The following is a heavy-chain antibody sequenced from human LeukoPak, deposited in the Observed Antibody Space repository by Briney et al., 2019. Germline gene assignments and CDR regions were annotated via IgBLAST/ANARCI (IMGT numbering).Heavy chain of an antibody. V-gene: IGHV4-34*01. Sequence: PSETLSLTCAVYGGSFSGYYWSWIRQPPGKGLEWIGEINHSGSTNYNPSLKSRVTISVDTSKNQFSLKLSSVTAADTAVYYCARGRAAAGTGYFDYWGQGTLVTVSS. D-gene: IGHD6-13*01. CDR3: ARGRAAAGTGYFDY. J-gene: IGHJ4*02. CDR2: INHSGST. CDR1: GGSFSGYY.